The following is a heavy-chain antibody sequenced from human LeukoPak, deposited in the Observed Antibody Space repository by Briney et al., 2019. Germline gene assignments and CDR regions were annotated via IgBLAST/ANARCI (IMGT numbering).Heavy chain of an antibody. CDR3: ARVFPQYYYHNSDYIGVDY. CDR2: ISSSSSYI. V-gene: IGHV3-21*01. Sequence: GGSLRLSCAASGFTFSSYSMNWVRQAPGKGLEWVSSISSSSSYIYYADPVKGRFTISRDNAKNSLYLQLNSLRAEDTAVYYCARVFPQYYYHNSDYIGVDYWGQGTLVTVSS. CDR1: GFTFSSYS. J-gene: IGHJ4*02. D-gene: IGHD3-22*01.